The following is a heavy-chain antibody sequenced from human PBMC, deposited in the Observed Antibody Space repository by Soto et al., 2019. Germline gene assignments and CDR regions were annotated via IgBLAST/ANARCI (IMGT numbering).Heavy chain of an antibody. V-gene: IGHV4-4*02. Sequence: SETLSLTCAVSGGSISSSNWWSWVRQPPGKGLEWIGEIYHSGSTNYNPSLKSRVTISVDKSKNQFSLKLSSVTAADTAVYYCARGGTMVRRASYYYYGMDVWGQGTMVTVSS. CDR2: IYHSGST. CDR3: ARGGTMVRRASYYYYGMDV. J-gene: IGHJ6*02. CDR1: GGSISSSNW. D-gene: IGHD3-10*01.